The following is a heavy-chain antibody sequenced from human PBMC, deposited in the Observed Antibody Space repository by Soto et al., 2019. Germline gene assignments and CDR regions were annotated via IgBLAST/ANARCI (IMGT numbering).Heavy chain of an antibody. CDR2: ISAYNGNT. CDR3: ARVWGVQLELMNWFDP. V-gene: IGHV1-18*01. J-gene: IGHJ5*02. CDR1: GYTFNSYG. Sequence: ASVKVSCKASGYTFNSYGISWVRQDNEQGLEWMGWISAYNGNTNYAQKLQGRVTMTTDTSTSTAYMELRSLRSDDTAVYYCARVWGVQLELMNWFDPWGQGTLVTVSS. D-gene: IGHD1-1*01.